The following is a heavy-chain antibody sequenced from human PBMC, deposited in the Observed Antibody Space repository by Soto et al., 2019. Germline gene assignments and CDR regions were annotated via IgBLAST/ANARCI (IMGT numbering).Heavy chain of an antibody. CDR3: AHRVGLQGNWNGGYFDF. J-gene: IGHJ4*02. Sequence: QVTLEESGPTRVKPTQTLTLTCTFSGFSLATSGVGVGWVRQPPGKALERLALIYWDDDKRYSPSLRSRLTVNKXXSXNXXVLTMTNMDPVDTATYYCAHRVGLQGNWNGGYFDFWGQGALVTVSS. D-gene: IGHD1-1*01. CDR2: IYWDDDK. CDR1: GFSLATSGVG. V-gene: IGHV2-5*02.